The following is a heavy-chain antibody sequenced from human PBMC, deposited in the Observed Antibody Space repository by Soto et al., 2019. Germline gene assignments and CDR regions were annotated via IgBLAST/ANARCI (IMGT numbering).Heavy chain of an antibody. CDR3: ARGERGDMIVVVPDY. Sequence: QVQLQESGPGLVKPSETLSLTCTVSGGSVSSGSYYWSWIRQPPGKGLEWIGYMYYSGSTNYNPSLKSRVTISVDTSKNQFSLKLSSVTAADTAVYYCARGERGDMIVVVPDYWGQGTLVTVSS. V-gene: IGHV4-61*01. J-gene: IGHJ4*02. CDR1: GGSVSSGSYY. D-gene: IGHD3-22*01. CDR2: MYYSGST.